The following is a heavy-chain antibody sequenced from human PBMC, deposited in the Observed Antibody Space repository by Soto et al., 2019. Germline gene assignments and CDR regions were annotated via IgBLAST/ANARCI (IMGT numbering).Heavy chain of an antibody. D-gene: IGHD6-6*01. J-gene: IGHJ4*02. CDR1: GGSFSGYY. V-gene: IGHV4-34*01. Sequence: SETLSLTCAVYGGSFSGYYWSWIRQPPGKGLEWIGEINHSGSTNYNPSLKSRVTISLDTSTNQFSLKLSSVTAADTAVYYCARVHLFSWRPSRGIAARPFYFDYWGQGTLVTVSS. CDR3: ARVHLFSWRPSRGIAARPFYFDY. CDR2: INHSGST.